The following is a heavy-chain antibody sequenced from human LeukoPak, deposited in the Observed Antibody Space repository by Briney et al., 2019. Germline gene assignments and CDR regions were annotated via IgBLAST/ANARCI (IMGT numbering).Heavy chain of an antibody. CDR1: GGSISSSSYY. J-gene: IGHJ4*02. Sequence: SETLSLTCTVSGGSISSSSYYWGWIRQPPGKGLEWIGSIYYGGSTYYNPSLKSRVTISVDTSKNQFSLKLSSVTAADTAVYYCARHGRVAAAGVDYWGQGTLVTVSS. V-gene: IGHV4-39*01. CDR3: ARHGRVAAAGVDY. CDR2: IYYGGST. D-gene: IGHD6-13*01.